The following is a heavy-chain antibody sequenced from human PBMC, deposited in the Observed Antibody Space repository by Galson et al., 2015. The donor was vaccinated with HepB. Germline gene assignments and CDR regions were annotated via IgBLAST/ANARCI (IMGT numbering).Heavy chain of an antibody. D-gene: IGHD6-19*01. CDR3: VRSVGGTFDS. CDR2: TYYTSKWSN. CDR1: GDSVSSNSAT. V-gene: IGHV6-1*01. Sequence: CAISGDSVSSNSATWNWFRQSPSRGLEWLGRTYYTSKWSNDFAVSVKSRISINPDTPKNQFSLRLTSVTPEDTAVYYCVRSVGGTFDSWGQGTQVTVSS. J-gene: IGHJ4*02.